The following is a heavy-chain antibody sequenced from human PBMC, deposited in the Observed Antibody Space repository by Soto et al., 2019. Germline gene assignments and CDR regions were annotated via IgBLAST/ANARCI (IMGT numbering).Heavy chain of an antibody. CDR3: ASADTMVRGVSHSDY. CDR2: IYYSGST. D-gene: IGHD3-10*01. J-gene: IGHJ4*02. CDR1: GGSVSSGSYY. V-gene: IGHV4-61*01. Sequence: SETLSLTCTVSGGSVSSGSYYWSWIRQPPGKGLEWIGYIYYSGSTNYNPSLKSRVTISVDTSKNQFSLKLSSVTAADTAVYYCASADTMVRGVSHSDYWGQGTLVTVSS.